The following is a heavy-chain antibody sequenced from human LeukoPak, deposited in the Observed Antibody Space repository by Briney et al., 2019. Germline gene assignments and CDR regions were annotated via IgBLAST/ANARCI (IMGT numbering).Heavy chain of an antibody. Sequence: GESLKISCKGSGYSFTSYWIGWVRQMPGKGLEWMGIIYPGDSDTRYSPSFHGQVTSSADKSISTAYLQWSSLKASDTAMYYCARQSSTTRGWFDPWGQGTLVTVSS. J-gene: IGHJ5*02. D-gene: IGHD2-2*01. CDR3: ARQSSTTRGWFDP. CDR1: GYSFTSYW. V-gene: IGHV5-51*01. CDR2: IYPGDSDT.